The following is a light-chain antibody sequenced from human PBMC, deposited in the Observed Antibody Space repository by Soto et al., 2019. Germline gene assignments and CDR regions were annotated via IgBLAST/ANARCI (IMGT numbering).Light chain of an antibody. J-gene: IGKJ1*01. V-gene: IGKV3-15*01. CDR1: QSVSTY. CDR2: GAS. Sequence: EIVMTQSPATLSLSPGETATLSCRASQSVSTYLAWYQQKPGQVPRVLIYGASTRATDLPARFSGSGSGTVFTLTIDRLPSDDVAVYYCQQYNNWPRTFGQGTTVEIK. CDR3: QQYNNWPRT.